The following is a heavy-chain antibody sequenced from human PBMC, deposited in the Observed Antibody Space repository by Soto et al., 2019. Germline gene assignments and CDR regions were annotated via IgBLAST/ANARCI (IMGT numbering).Heavy chain of an antibody. CDR1: GYTFTNYA. CDR3: ASPSRYCSSTSCYLRRGADYYYYYGLAV. Sequence: ASVKVSCKASGYTFTNYAMHWVRQAPGQRLEWMGWINAGNGNTKYSQKFQGRVTITRDTSASTAYMELSSLRSEDTAVYYRASPSRYCSSTSCYLRRGADYYYYYGLAVRGQGTTVTVSS. V-gene: IGHV1-3*01. D-gene: IGHD2-2*01. CDR2: INAGNGNT. J-gene: IGHJ6*02.